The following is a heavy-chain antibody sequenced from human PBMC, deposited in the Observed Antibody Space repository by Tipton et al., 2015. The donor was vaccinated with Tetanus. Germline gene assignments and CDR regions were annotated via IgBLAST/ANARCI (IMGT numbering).Heavy chain of an antibody. Sequence: TLSLTCTVSGGSISSGGYYWSWIRQHPGKGLEWIGYIYYSGSTYYNPSLKSRVTISVDTSKNQFSLKLSSVTAADMAVYYCARADIVVVVGPFPGWFDPWGQGTLVTVSS. J-gene: IGHJ5*02. CDR2: IYYSGST. D-gene: IGHD2-15*01. CDR3: ARADIVVVVGPFPGWFDP. CDR1: GGSISSGGYY. V-gene: IGHV4-31*03.